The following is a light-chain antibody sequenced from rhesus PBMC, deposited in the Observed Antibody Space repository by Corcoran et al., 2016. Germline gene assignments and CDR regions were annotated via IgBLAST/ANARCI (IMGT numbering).Light chain of an antibody. V-gene: IGKV1-32*02. Sequence: DIQMSQSPSSLSASVGDRVTITCRASQGISSYLNWYQQKPGKAPKLLIYYANTLASGVPSRFSGSGYGTEFTLTISILQPEDFATYYCQQGNSNPYSFGQGTKVEIK. CDR2: YAN. CDR3: QQGNSNPYS. J-gene: IGKJ2*01. CDR1: QGISSY.